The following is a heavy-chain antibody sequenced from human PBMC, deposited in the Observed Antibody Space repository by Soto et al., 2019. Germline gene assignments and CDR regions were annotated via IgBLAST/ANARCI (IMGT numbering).Heavy chain of an antibody. V-gene: IGHV3-48*02. J-gene: IGHJ6*02. CDR2: ISSSSRTI. D-gene: IGHD2-15*01. Sequence: EVQLVESGGGLVQPGGSLRLSCAASGFTFSGYSMNWVRQAPGKGLEWVSYISSSSRTIYYADSVKGRFTISRDNANNSLYLHMSSLRDEDTAVLYCGRDIGWSGGSCYVYGMDVWGQGTTVTVSS. CDR1: GFTFSGYS. CDR3: GRDIGWSGGSCYVYGMDV.